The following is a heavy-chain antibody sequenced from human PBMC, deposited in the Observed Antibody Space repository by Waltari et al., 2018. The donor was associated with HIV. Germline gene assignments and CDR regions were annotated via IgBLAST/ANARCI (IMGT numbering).Heavy chain of an antibody. D-gene: IGHD2-2*01. Sequence: QVQLVQSGAEVKKPGASVKVSCKASGYTFTGYYMHWVRQAPGQGLEWMGWINPNSGATNYAQKFQGRVTMTRDTSISTAYMELNSLRSHDTAVYYCARPLPYCSTSNCPYFDPWGQGTLVTVSS. J-gene: IGHJ5*02. CDR1: GYTFTGYY. CDR3: ARPLPYCSTSNCPYFDP. CDR2: INPNSGAT. V-gene: IGHV1-2*02.